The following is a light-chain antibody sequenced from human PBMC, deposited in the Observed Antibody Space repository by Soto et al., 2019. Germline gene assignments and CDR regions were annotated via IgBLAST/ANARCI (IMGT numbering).Light chain of an antibody. CDR1: QSISSW. Sequence: DIQMTQCPATLSASLGGRFTSTCRASQSISSWLAWYQQKPGKAPKLLIYDASSLASGVPSRFSGSGSGTEFTLTICSLQPDDFATYYCQQYNSYSRTFGQGTKVDI. J-gene: IGKJ1*01. V-gene: IGKV1-5*01. CDR3: QQYNSYSRT. CDR2: DAS.